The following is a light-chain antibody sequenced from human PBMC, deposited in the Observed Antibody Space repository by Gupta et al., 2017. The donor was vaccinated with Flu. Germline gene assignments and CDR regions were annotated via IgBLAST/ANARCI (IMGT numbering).Light chain of an antibody. J-gene: IGLJ2*01. CDR1: STDIGGYNY. V-gene: IGLV2-14*01. CDR3: SAYTSTSTVL. Sequence: QSALTQPASVSGSPGQSITISSTGTSTDIGGYNYVSWYQHHAGKAPKLLLYEVTNRPSGVSNRFSGFKSANTASLTISGLQADDEADYYCSAYTSTSTVLFGGGTKLTVL. CDR2: EVT.